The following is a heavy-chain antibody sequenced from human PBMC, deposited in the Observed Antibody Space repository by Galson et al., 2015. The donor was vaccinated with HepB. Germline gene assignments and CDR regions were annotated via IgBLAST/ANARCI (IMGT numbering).Heavy chain of an antibody. CDR2: ISYDGSNK. Sequence: ALRLSCAAAGFTFSSSAMHWVRPAPGKGLERVAVISYDGSNKYYADSVKGRFTISRDNSKNTLYLQMNSLRAEDTAVYYCAREGPHYDILTGYYVSPHYFDYWGQGTLVTVSS. V-gene: IGHV3-30-3*01. J-gene: IGHJ4*02. CDR1: GFTFSSSA. D-gene: IGHD3-9*01. CDR3: AREGPHYDILTGYYVSPHYFDY.